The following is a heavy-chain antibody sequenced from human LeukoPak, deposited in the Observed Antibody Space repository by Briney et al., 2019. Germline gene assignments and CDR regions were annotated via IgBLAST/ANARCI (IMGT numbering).Heavy chain of an antibody. CDR2: IYHSGST. J-gene: IGHJ6*02. CDR3: ARDTMVRGVPHYGMDV. CDR1: GGSISSGGYY. Sequence: SQTLSLTCTVSGGSISSGGYYWSWIRQHPGKGLEWIGYIYHSGSTYYNPSLKSRVTISVDTSKNQFSLKLSSVTAADTAVYYCARDTMVRGVPHYGMDVWGQGTTVTVSS. V-gene: IGHV4-31*03. D-gene: IGHD3-10*01.